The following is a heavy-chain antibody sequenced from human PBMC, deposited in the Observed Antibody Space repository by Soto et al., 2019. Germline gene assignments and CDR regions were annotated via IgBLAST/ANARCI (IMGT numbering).Heavy chain of an antibody. Sequence: GESLKISCKGSGYSFTSYWIGWVRQIPGKGLEWMGIIYPGDSDTRYSPSFQGQVTISADKSISTAYLQWSSLKASDTAMYYCARLNGLERHYYYYYGMDFWGQGTTVTVSS. D-gene: IGHD1-1*01. CDR3: ARLNGLERHYYYYYGMDF. CDR1: GYSFTSYW. V-gene: IGHV5-51*01. CDR2: IYPGDSDT. J-gene: IGHJ6*02.